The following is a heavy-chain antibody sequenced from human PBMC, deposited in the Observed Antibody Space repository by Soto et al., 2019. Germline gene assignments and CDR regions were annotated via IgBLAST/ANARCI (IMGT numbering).Heavy chain of an antibody. CDR3: ARDTSGYCSGGSCYPQLYYYGMDV. J-gene: IGHJ6*02. D-gene: IGHD2-15*01. V-gene: IGHV1-2*02. Sequence: ASVKVSCKASGYTFTGYYMHWVRQAPGQGLDWMGWINPNSGGTNYAQKFQGRVTMTRDTSISTAYMELSRLRSDDTAVYYCARDTSGYCSGGSCYPQLYYYGMDVWGQGTTVTVSS. CDR2: INPNSGGT. CDR1: GYTFTGYY.